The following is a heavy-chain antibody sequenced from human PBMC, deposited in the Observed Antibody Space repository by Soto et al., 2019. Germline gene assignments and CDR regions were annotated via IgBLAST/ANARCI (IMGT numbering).Heavy chain of an antibody. CDR3: ARKRGYSYGYLDRYYMDV. V-gene: IGHV1-18*01. Sequence: ASVKVSCKASGYTFTSYAISWVRQAPGQGLEWMGWISAYNGNTNYAQKLQGRVTMTTDTSTSTAYMELRSLRSDDTAVYYCARKRGYSYGYLDRYYMDVWGKGTTVTVSS. CDR1: GYTFTSYA. J-gene: IGHJ6*03. CDR2: ISAYNGNT. D-gene: IGHD5-18*01.